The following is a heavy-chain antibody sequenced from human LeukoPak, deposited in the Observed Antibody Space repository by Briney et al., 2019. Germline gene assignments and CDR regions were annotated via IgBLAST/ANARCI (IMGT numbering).Heavy chain of an antibody. V-gene: IGHV1-3*01. CDR3: ARDGQARPFDY. Sequence: ASVKVSCKASGYTFSSYAMHWVRQAPGQRLEWMGWIDAVNGNTKYSQKFQGRVTITRDTSASIAYMELSSPRSEDTAVYYCARDGQARPFDYWGQGTLVTVSS. J-gene: IGHJ4*02. CDR2: IDAVNGNT. CDR1: GYTFSSYA.